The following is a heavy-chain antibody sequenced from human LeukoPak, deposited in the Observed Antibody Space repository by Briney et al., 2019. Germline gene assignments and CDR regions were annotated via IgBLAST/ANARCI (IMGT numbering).Heavy chain of an antibody. V-gene: IGHV4-59*11. CDR1: GGSISSHY. CDR3: ASSTVTDTGFDY. J-gene: IGHJ4*02. CDR2: IYYSGST. Sequence: SETLSLTCTVSGGSISSHYWSWIRQPPGKGLEWIGYIYYSGSTKYNPSLKSRVTISVDTSKNQFSLKVRSVTAADTAVYYCASSTVTDTGFDYWGQGTLVTVSS. D-gene: IGHD4-11*01.